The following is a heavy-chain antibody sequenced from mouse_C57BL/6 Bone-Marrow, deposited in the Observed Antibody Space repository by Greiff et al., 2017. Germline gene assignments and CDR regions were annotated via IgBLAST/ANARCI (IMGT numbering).Heavy chain of an antibody. CDR1: GYTFTGYW. CDR3: ARPYYSNYWYFDV. V-gene: IGHV1-55*01. CDR2: IYPGSGST. D-gene: IGHD2-5*01. J-gene: IGHJ1*03. Sequence: QVQLQQPGAELVKPGASVKMSCKASGYTFTGYWITWVKQRPGQGLEWIGDIYPGSGSTNYNEKFKSKATLTVDTSPSTAYMQLSSLTSEDSAVYYCARPYYSNYWYFDVWGTGTTVTVSS.